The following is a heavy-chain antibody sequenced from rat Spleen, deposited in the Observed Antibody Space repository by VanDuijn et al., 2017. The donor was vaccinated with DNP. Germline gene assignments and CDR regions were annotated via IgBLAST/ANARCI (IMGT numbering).Heavy chain of an antibody. D-gene: IGHD5-1*01. Sequence: EVQLVESGGDLVQPGRYLKLSCVASGFTFNNYWMTWVRQAPTKGLEWVTSISTGGGTTYYRDSVKGRFTISRDNAEDTLFLQMNSLRSEDTATYYCARGANWEGNWFAYWGQGTLVTVSS. V-gene: IGHV5S13*01. CDR2: ISTGGGTT. CDR3: ARGANWEGNWFAY. J-gene: IGHJ3*01. CDR1: GFTFNNYW.